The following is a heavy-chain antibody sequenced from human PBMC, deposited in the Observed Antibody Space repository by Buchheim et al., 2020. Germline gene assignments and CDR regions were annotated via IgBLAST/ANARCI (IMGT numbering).Heavy chain of an antibody. CDR2: ISYDGSNK. J-gene: IGHJ4*02. CDR1: GFTFSSYG. V-gene: IGHV3-30*18. D-gene: IGHD1-26*01. Sequence: QVQLVESGGGVVQPGRSLRLSCAASGFTFSSYGMHWVRQAPGKGLEWVAVISYDGSNKYYADFVKGRFTISRDNSKNTLYLQMNSLRAEDTAVYYCAKDHFFGYYPDYFDYWGQGTL. CDR3: AKDHFFGYYPDYFDY.